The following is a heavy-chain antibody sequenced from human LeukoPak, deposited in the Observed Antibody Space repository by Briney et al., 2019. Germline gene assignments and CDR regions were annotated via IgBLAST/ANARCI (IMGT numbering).Heavy chain of an antibody. CDR1: GGSISSGCYY. CDR3: ARVGDYYDSSGYLVNDY. V-gene: IGHV4-31*03. D-gene: IGHD3-22*01. J-gene: IGHJ4*02. CDR2: IYYSGST. Sequence: SQTLSLTCTVSGGSISSGCYYWSWIRQHPGKGLEWIGYIYYSGSTYYNPSLKSRVTISVDTTKNQFSLKLSSVTAADTAVYYCARVGDYYDSSGYLVNDYWGQGTLVTVSS.